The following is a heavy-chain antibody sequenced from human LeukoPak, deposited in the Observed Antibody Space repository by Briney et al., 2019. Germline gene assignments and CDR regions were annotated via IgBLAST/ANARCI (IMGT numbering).Heavy chain of an antibody. CDR3: ARVSIAVAGTSFDY. CDR1: GFTFSSYS. J-gene: IGHJ4*02. CDR2: ISNSSSYI. D-gene: IGHD6-19*01. Sequence: GGSLRLSRAASGFTFSSYSMNWVRQAPGKGLEWVSSISNSSSYIYYADSVKGRFTISRDNAKNSLYLQMNSLRAEDTAVYYCARVSIAVAGTSFDYWGQGTLVTVSS. V-gene: IGHV3-21*01.